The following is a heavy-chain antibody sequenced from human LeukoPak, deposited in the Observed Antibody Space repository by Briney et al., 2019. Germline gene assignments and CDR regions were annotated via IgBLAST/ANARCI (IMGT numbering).Heavy chain of an antibody. J-gene: IGHJ4*02. D-gene: IGHD6-13*01. CDR3: ARGQQQLKLDY. CDR1: GGSFSGYY. CDR2: INHSGGT. V-gene: IGHV4-34*01. Sequence: SETLSLTCAVYGGSFSGYYWSWIRQPPGKGLEWIGEINHSGGTNYNPSLKSRVTISVDTSKNQFSLKLSSVTAADTAVYYCARGQQQLKLDYWGQGTLVTVSS.